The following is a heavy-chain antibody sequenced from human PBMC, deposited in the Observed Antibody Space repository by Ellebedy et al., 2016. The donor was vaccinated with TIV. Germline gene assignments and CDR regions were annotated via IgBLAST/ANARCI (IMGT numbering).Heavy chain of an antibody. CDR1: GFTFSSYA. J-gene: IGHJ4*02. D-gene: IGHD6-13*01. Sequence: PGGSLRLSCSASGFTFSSYAMHWVRQAPGKGLEYVSAISSNGGSTYYADSVKGRFTISRDNSKNTLYLQMSSLRVEDTAVYYCVKDRYSSSRSFDYWGQGTLVTVSS. V-gene: IGHV3-64D*06. CDR2: ISSNGGST. CDR3: VKDRYSSSRSFDY.